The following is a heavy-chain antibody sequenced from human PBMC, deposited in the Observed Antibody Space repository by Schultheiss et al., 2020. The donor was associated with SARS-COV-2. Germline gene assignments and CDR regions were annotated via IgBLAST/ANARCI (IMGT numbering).Heavy chain of an antibody. CDR3: ARDGMANEDFFDY. CDR2: IGPSGVNI. J-gene: IGHJ4*02. D-gene: IGHD1-1*01. CDR1: RFTFTDYY. Sequence: GESLKISCAASRFTFTDYYMSWIRQAPGKGLEWLAYIGPSGVNIHYSDSLKGRFTISRDNAQNSVYLQMNSLRADDTAVYYCARDGMANEDFFDYWGQGTLVTVSS. V-gene: IGHV3-11*01.